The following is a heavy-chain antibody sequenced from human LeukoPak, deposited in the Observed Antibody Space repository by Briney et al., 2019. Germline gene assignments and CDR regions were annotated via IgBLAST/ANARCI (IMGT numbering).Heavy chain of an antibody. J-gene: IGHJ1*01. V-gene: IGHV3-48*03. Sequence: PGGSLRLSCAASGFTFSSYEMNWVRQAPGKGLEWVSYISSSGSTIYYADSVKGRFTISRDNAKNFLYLQMNSLRVEDTGIYYCSSYCSEGTCYGYFHHWGQGTLVSVSS. D-gene: IGHD2-15*01. CDR1: GFTFSSYE. CDR3: SSYCSEGTCYGYFHH. CDR2: ISSSGSTI.